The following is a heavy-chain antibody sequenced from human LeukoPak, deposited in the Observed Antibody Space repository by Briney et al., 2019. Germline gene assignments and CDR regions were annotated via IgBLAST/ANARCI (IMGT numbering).Heavy chain of an antibody. D-gene: IGHD3-22*01. Sequence: GGSLRLSCVASGFAFNTYGMSWVRQAPGKGLEWVSSISATGGGTFYADFVKGRFAISRDNSKNTAYLQMNSLRAEDTAVYYCARGYYDSSGYSNPFDYWGQGTLVTVSS. V-gene: IGHV3-23*01. CDR2: ISATGGGT. CDR1: GFAFNTYG. CDR3: ARGYYDSSGYSNPFDY. J-gene: IGHJ4*02.